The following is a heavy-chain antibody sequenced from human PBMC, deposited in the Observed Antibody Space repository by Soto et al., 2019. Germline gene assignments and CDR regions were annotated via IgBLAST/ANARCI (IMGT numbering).Heavy chain of an antibody. J-gene: IGHJ5*02. Sequence: NPSETLSLTCTVSGGSISSGDYYWSWIRQPPGKGLEWIGYIYYSGSTNYNPSLKSRVTMSVDTSKNQFSLRLMSLTAEDTAVYYCARDQGVAAAGITWFDPWGQGSLVTVSS. CDR1: GGSISSGDYY. V-gene: IGHV4-30-4*01. CDR2: IYYSGST. D-gene: IGHD6-13*01. CDR3: ARDQGVAAAGITWFDP.